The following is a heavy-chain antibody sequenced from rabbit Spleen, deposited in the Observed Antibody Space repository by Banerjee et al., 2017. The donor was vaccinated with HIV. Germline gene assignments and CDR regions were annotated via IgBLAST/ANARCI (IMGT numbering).Heavy chain of an antibody. CDR3: ASAYSDVYFNL. D-gene: IGHD6-1*01. V-gene: IGHV1S45*01. CDR2: IGSGATGNT. J-gene: IGHJ4*01. CDR1: GFSFSSRYY. Sequence: QEQLVESGGGLVKPGASLTLTCTASGFSFSSRYYMCWVRQAPGKGLEWIGCIGSGATGNTYYASWAKGRFTISKTSSTTLTLQMTSLTAADTATYFCASAYSDVYFNLWGPGTLVTVS.